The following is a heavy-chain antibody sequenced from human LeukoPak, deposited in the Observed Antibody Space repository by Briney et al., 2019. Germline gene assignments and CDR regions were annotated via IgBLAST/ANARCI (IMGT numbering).Heavy chain of an antibody. V-gene: IGHV4-39*01. D-gene: IGHD2-2*01. CDR1: GGSISSSSYY. J-gene: IGHJ4*02. CDR2: IYYSGST. CDR3: AITYIYCSSTSCYSNYFDY. Sequence: SETLSLTCTVSGGSISSSSYYWGWIRQPPGKGLEWIGSIYYSGSTYYNPSLKSRVTISVDTSKNQFSLKLSSVTAADTAVYYCAITYIYCSSTSCYSNYFDYWGQGTLVTVSS.